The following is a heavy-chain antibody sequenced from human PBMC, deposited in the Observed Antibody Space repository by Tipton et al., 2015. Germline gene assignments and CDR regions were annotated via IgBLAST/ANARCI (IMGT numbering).Heavy chain of an antibody. V-gene: IGHV4-31*02. D-gene: IGHD4-17*01. Sequence: WVRQFPGKGLEWIGHIYFSGSTFYSPSLKSRLTISKDTSKNQLFLKLTSVTAADTAIYYCARIPKRDGDSFDLWGRGTLVTVSS. CDR3: ARIPKRDGDSFDL. J-gene: IGHJ4*02. CDR2: IYFSGST.